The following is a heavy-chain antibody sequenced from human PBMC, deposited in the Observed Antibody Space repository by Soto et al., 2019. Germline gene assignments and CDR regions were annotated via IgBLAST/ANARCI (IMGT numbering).Heavy chain of an antibody. Sequence: SVKVSCKASGSTFSSYAISWVRQAPGQGLEWMGGIIPIFGTANYAQKFQGRVTITADESTSTAYMELSSLRSEDTAVYFCARDFLGYCSGGSCYSGPFDPWGQGTLVTVSS. J-gene: IGHJ5*02. CDR1: GSTFSSYA. CDR2: IIPIFGTA. CDR3: ARDFLGYCSGGSCYSGPFDP. V-gene: IGHV1-69*13. D-gene: IGHD2-15*01.